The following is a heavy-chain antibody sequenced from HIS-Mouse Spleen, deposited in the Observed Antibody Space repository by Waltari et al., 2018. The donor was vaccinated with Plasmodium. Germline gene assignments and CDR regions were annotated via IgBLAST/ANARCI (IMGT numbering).Heavy chain of an antibody. J-gene: IGHJ4*02. Sequence: QVQLQESGPGLVKPSQTLSLTCTVSGGSISSGGYYWSWIRQHPGKGLEWIGYINYSGSNYYNPSRKSRVTISVDTSKNRCSRKLSSVTAADTAVYYCARLRIAAAGFDYWGQGTLVTVSS. D-gene: IGHD6-13*01. CDR3: ARLRIAAAGFDY. V-gene: IGHV4-31*03. CDR2: INYSGSN. CDR1: GGSISSGGYY.